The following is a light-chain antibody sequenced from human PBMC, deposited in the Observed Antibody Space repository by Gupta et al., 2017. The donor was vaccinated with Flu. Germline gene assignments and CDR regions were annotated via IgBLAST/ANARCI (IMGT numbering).Light chain of an antibody. V-gene: IGKV3-11*01. CDR2: DAS. J-gene: IGKJ4*01. Sequence: EIVLTQSPATLSLSPGERATLSCRASQSISIYLAGYQQKPGQAPRVLIYDASNRATGTPARCSGSGSGTDFTLTISSLEPEDFAVYYCQQRTNWPPVTCGGGTKVEIK. CDR1: QSISIY. CDR3: QQRTNWPPVT.